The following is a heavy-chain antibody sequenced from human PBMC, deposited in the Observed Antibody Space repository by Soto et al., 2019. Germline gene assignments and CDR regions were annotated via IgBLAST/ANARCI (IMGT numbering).Heavy chain of an antibody. V-gene: IGHV3-74*01. CDR2: INSDGSVS. D-gene: IGHD2-15*01. CDR3: ARGDCVGGTCYSLAGSFYYYMDV. J-gene: IGHJ6*03. Sequence: EVQLVESGGGLVQPGGSLRLSCAASGFTFGNYWMYWVRQAPGKGLVWVSRINSDGSVSSYADSVKGRLTISRDNVKNPLYLQMDSLRGEDTAVYYCARGDCVGGTCYSLAGSFYYYMDVWGKGTTVTVFS. CDR1: GFTFGNYW.